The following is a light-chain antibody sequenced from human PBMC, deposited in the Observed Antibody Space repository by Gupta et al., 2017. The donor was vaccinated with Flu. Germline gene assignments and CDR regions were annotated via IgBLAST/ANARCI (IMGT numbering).Light chain of an antibody. V-gene: IGLV2-8*01. CDR2: EVS. CDR3: ASYAGSNSWV. CDR1: SSDVGGFNY. J-gene: IGLJ2*01. Sequence: SVTISCTGTSSDVGGFNYVSWYQQHPGKAPKLMIYEVSKRPAGVTDRFSGSKSGNTASLTVSGLQADDEADFYCASYAGSNSWVFGGGTKLTVL.